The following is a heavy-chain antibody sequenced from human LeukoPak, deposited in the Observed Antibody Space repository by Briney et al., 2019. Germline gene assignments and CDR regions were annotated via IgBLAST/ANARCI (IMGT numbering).Heavy chain of an antibody. V-gene: IGHV4-34*01. CDR1: GGSFSGYY. CDR3: ARAGGKFDY. J-gene: IGHJ4*01. CDR2: INHSGST. Sequence: SETLSLTCAVYGGSFSGYYWSWIRQPPGKGLEWIGEINHSGSTNYNPSLKSRVTISVDTSKNQFSLKLSSVTAADTAVYYCARAGGKFDYWGQGTLVTVSS. D-gene: IGHD2-15*01.